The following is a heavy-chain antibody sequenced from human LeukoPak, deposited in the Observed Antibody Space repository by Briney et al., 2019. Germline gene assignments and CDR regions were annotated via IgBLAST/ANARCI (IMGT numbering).Heavy chain of an antibody. V-gene: IGHV1-69*13. Sequence: ASVKVSCKASGGTFSSYAISWVRQAPGQGLEWMGGIIPIFGTANYAQKFQGRVTITADESTSAAYMELSSLRSEDTAVYYCARGLGPYGDYVPFDYWGQGTLVTVSS. CDR2: IIPIFGTA. J-gene: IGHJ4*02. CDR1: GGTFSSYA. D-gene: IGHD4-17*01. CDR3: ARGLGPYGDYVPFDY.